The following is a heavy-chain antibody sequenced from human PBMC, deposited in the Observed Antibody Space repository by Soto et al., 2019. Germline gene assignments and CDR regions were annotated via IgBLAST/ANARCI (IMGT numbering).Heavy chain of an antibody. J-gene: IGHJ4*02. D-gene: IGHD3-22*01. Sequence: ASVKVSCKASGYTFTSYGISWVGQAPGQGLEWMGWISAYNGNTNYAQKLQGRVTMTTDTSTSTAYMELRSLRSDDTAVYYCARDRDYYDSSGYFDYWGQGTLVTVS. CDR2: ISAYNGNT. CDR1: GYTFTSYG. V-gene: IGHV1-18*01. CDR3: ARDRDYYDSSGYFDY.